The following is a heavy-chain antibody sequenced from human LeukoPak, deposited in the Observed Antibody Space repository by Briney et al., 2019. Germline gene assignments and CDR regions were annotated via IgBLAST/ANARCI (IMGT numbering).Heavy chain of an antibody. J-gene: IGHJ6*03. Sequence: PSETLSLTCTVSGGSIGTYYWSWIRQSPGKGMEWIGYIYVTGTRYNPYLQSRVTISVDRARNQFFLKMSSVTAADTAVYYCARHIGGGIEDMDVWGKGTKVSVSS. CDR3: ARHIGGGIEDMDV. CDR1: GGSIGTYY. CDR2: IYVTGT. D-gene: IGHD3-16*02. V-gene: IGHV4-59*08.